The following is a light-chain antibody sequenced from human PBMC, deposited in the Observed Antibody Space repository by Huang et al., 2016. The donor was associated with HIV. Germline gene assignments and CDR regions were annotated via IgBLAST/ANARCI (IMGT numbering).Light chain of an antibody. Sequence: EIVLTQSPATLCLSPGERATLSCRASQRVSSDLDCDQQKAGQAPRLLIYGASNRDTGIPARFSGSGSGTDFTLTISSLEPEDFAVYYCQQRSDWPRTFGQGTKLEIK. CDR2: GAS. CDR1: QRVSSD. V-gene: IGKV3-11*01. J-gene: IGKJ2*01. CDR3: QQRSDWPRT.